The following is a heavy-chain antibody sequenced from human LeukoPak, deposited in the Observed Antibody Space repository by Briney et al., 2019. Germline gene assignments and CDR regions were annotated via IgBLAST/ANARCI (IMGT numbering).Heavy chain of an antibody. J-gene: IGHJ4*02. CDR2: IWNDGSNQ. V-gene: IGHV3-33*01. CDR1: GFTFSRYA. CDR3: ARDWYYDSAGYFPY. Sequence: GMSLRLSCAASGFTFSRYAMHWVRQAPGKGLEWVASIWNDGSNQNYADSVKGRFTISRDNSKKMVYVQMNSLRVDDTAVYYCARDWYYDSAGYFPYWGLGTLVTVSS. D-gene: IGHD3-22*01.